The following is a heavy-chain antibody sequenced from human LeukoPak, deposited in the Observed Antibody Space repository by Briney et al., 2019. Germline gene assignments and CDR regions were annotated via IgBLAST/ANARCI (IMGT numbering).Heavy chain of an antibody. D-gene: IGHD3-22*01. J-gene: IGHJ4*02. CDR3: ARDKYYDSSGYYFYFDY. V-gene: IGHV3-64*01. Sequence: GGSLRLSCAASGFTFASSAMTWVRQAPGKGLGYVSAISSNGGSTYYANSVKGRFTISRDNSKNTLYLQMGSLRAEDMAVYYCARDKYYDSSGYYFYFDYWGQGTLVTVSS. CDR1: GFTFASSA. CDR2: ISSNGGST.